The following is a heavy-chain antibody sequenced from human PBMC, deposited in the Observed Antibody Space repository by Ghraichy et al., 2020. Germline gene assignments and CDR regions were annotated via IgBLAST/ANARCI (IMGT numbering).Heavy chain of an antibody. J-gene: IGHJ6*03. CDR1: GFTLRTYG. Sequence: GGSLRLSCEASGFTLRTYGMNWVRQAPGKGLEWFSYISSDTSTTYYADSAKGRFTISKDNTKNSLYLQMNSLRDEDTAVYFCTGDRDGGYCIDVWGRGNTVTVSS. CDR3: TGDRDGGYCIDV. V-gene: IGHV3-48*02. D-gene: IGHD5-24*01. CDR2: ISSDTSTT.